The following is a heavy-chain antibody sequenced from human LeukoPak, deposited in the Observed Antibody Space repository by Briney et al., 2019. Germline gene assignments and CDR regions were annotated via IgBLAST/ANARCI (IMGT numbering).Heavy chain of an antibody. CDR2: INPNSGGT. CDR3: ARDRYYDSSGGDY. J-gene: IGHJ4*02. CDR1: GYTFTGYY. V-gene: IGHV1-2*02. Sequence: ASVKVSCKASGYTFTGYYMRWVRQAPGQGLEWMGWINPNSGGTNYAQKFQGRVTMTRDTSISTAYMELSRLRSDDTAVYYCARDRYYDSSGGDYWGQGTLVTVSS. D-gene: IGHD3-22*01.